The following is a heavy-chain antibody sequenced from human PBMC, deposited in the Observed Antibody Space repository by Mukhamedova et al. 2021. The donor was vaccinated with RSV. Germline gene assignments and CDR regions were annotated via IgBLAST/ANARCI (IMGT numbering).Heavy chain of an antibody. V-gene: IGHV3-23*01. CDR2: ITGSGPNT. D-gene: IGHD5-18*01. CDR3: AKGGGYSYGSGPGSDIDY. Sequence: VRQAPGKGLEWVSGITGSGPNTYYADSVKGRFTISRDNSRNTLYLRMNSLRADDTAVYYCAKGGGYSYGSGPGSDIDYWGQGTLV. J-gene: IGHJ4*02.